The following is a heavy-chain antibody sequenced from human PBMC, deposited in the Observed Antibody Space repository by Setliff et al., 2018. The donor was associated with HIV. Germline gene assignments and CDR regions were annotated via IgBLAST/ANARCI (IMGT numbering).Heavy chain of an antibody. CDR3: ASPYFVVY. Sequence: GVSLRLSCAASGFTFSSYWMNWVRQAPGKGLEWVANIKQDGREKYYVDSVKGRFTISRDNAKNSLYLQMNSLRAEDTAVYYCASPYFVVYWGQGTLVTVSS. CDR2: IKQDGREK. D-gene: IGHD2-21*01. V-gene: IGHV3-7*01. J-gene: IGHJ4*02. CDR1: GFTFSSYW.